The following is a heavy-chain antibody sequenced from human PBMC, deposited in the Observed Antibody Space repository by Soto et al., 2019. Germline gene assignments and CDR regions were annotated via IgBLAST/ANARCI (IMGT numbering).Heavy chain of an antibody. CDR1: GGPIRSSSHY. J-gene: IGHJ4*02. CDR3: AREGGYVDY. V-gene: IGHV4-39*02. CDR2: IDESGDS. D-gene: IGHD1-1*01. Sequence: QLQLQESGPGLVKPSETLSLTCTVSGGPIRSSSHYWGWIRQSPGTRLEWIGSIDESGDSYYNPSLKSRVTISVDTSKNQFSLKLISVTGADSAIYYCAREGGYVDYWGQGTLVTVSS.